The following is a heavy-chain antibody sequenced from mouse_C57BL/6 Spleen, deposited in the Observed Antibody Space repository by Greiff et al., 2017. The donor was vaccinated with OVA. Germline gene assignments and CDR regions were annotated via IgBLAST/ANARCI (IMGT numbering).Heavy chain of an antibody. CDR3: ARGRDYGSSCDAMDY. Sequence: EVQGVESGAELVKPGASVKLSCTASGFNIKDYYMHWVKQRTEQGLEWIGRIDPEDGETKYAPKFQGKATITADTSSNTAYLQLSSLTSEDTAVYYCARGRDYGSSCDAMDYWGQGTSVTVSS. J-gene: IGHJ4*01. D-gene: IGHD1-1*01. CDR1: GFNIKDYY. V-gene: IGHV14-2*01. CDR2: IDPEDGET.